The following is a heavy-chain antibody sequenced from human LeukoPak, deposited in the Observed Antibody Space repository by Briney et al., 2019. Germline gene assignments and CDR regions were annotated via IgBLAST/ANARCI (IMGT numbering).Heavy chain of an antibody. CDR3: AREPTITIFGVVMTEHYFDY. CDR2: INPNSGGT. CDR1: GYTFTGYY. Sequence: ASVKVSCKASGYTFTGYYMHWVRQAPGQGLEWMGWINPNSGGTNYAQKFQGRVTITADESTSTAYMELSSLRSEDTAVYYCAREPTITIFGVVMTEHYFDYWGQGTLVTVSS. D-gene: IGHD3-3*01. J-gene: IGHJ4*02. V-gene: IGHV1-2*02.